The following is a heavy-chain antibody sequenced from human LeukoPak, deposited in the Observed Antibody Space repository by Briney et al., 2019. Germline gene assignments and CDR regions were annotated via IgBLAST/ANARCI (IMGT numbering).Heavy chain of an antibody. CDR3: AELGITMIGGV. CDR1: GLTFSSYE. V-gene: IGHV3-48*03. D-gene: IGHD3-10*02. J-gene: IGHJ6*04. CDR2: ISSSGSTI. Sequence: QSGGSLRLSCAASGLTFSSYEMNWVRQAPGKGLEWVSYISSSGSTIYYADSVKGRFTISRDNAKNSLYLQMDSLRAEDTAVYYCAELGITMIGGVWGKGTTVTISS.